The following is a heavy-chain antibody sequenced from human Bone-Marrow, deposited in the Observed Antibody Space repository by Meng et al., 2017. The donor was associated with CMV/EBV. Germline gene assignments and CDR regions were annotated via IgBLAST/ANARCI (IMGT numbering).Heavy chain of an antibody. J-gene: IGHJ4*02. D-gene: IGHD3-3*01. V-gene: IGHV3-21*01. CDR2: ISSSSSYI. Sequence: GGSLRLSCAASGFTFSSYSMNWVRQAPGKGLEWVSSISSSSSYIYYADSVKGRFTISRDNAKNTLYLQMNSLRAEDTAVYYCARDHGRVTIFGVVTEELDYWGPGKLVTVSS. CDR3: ARDHGRVTIFGVVTEELDY. CDR1: GFTFSSYS.